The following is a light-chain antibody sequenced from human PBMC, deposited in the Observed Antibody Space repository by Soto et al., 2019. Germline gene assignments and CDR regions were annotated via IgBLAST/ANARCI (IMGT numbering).Light chain of an antibody. J-gene: IGKJ1*01. Sequence: DIQMTQSPSTLSASVGDRVTITCRASQSISSWLAWYQQKPGKAPKLLIYDASSFESGVPSRFSGCGSGTELTLTISSLQPDDFATYYCQQYNSPWTFGQGTKVEIK. CDR1: QSISSW. V-gene: IGKV1-5*01. CDR3: QQYNSPWT. CDR2: DAS.